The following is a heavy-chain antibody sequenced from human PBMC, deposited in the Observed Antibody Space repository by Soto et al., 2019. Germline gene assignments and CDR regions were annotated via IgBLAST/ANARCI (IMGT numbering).Heavy chain of an antibody. J-gene: IGHJ3*02. V-gene: IGHV4-59*01. CDR3: ARERETAYYDFWSGYKSPEFVSEFDAFDI. Sequence: QVQLQESGPGLVKPSETLSLTCTVSGGSISSYYWSWIRQPPGKGLEWIGYIYYSGSTNYNPSLKSRVTISVDTSKNQFSLKLSSVTAADTAVYYCARERETAYYDFWSGYKSPEFVSEFDAFDIWGQGTMVTVSS. D-gene: IGHD3-3*01. CDR2: IYYSGST. CDR1: GGSISSYY.